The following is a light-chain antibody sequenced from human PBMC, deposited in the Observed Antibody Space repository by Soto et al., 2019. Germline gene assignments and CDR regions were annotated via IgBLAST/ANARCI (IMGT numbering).Light chain of an antibody. Sequence: EIVLTQSPGTLSLSPGERATLSCRASQSVSSNYLAWYQQKPGQAPRLLMYGASSRATGIPDRFSGSGSGTDFTLTISRLEPEDFAVYYCQHYGSSLYTFGQRTNLEIK. CDR2: GAS. CDR3: QHYGSSLYT. J-gene: IGKJ2*01. CDR1: QSVSSNY. V-gene: IGKV3-20*01.